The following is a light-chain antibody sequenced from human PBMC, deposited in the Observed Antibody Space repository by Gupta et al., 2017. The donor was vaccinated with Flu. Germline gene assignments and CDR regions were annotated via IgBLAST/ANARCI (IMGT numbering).Light chain of an antibody. Sequence: RATLSCRASQSVSSSNLAWYQQKPGQAPRLLIYDASTRATGIPDRFSDSGSGTDFTLTISRLEPEDFAMYYCQQYDGSPWTFGQGTKVEIK. CDR3: QQYDGSPWT. CDR1: QSVSSSN. J-gene: IGKJ1*01. V-gene: IGKV3-20*01. CDR2: DAS.